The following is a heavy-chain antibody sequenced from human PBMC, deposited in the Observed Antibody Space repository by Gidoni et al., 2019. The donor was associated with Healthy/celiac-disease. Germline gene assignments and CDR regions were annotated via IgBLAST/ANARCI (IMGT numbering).Heavy chain of an antibody. D-gene: IGHD5-12*01. Sequence: QVQLVQSGAEVKKPGASVKVSCKAPGYTFTNYGISWVRQAPGQGLEGMGWISAYKGNTNSAQKLQGRVTMTTDTSTSIADMELRSLRSDDTAVYYCARSIAVGGYDYFDYWGQGTLVTVSS. V-gene: IGHV1-18*01. J-gene: IGHJ4*02. CDR2: ISAYKGNT. CDR1: GYTFTNYG. CDR3: ARSIAVGGYDYFDY.